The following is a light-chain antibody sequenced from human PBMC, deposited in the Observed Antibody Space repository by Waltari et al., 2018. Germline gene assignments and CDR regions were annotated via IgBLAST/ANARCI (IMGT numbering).Light chain of an antibody. V-gene: IGKV1-9*01. CDR2: AAS. J-gene: IGKJ3*01. CDR3: QQVNNYPFT. Sequence: DIQLTQSPSFLSASVGDRVTITCRASQDISSSLAWYQQKPGRAPKLLIYAASTLQSGVPSRLSGSGSRTEFTLTISSLQPEDFVTYYCQQVNNYPFTFGPGTILDVK. CDR1: QDISSS.